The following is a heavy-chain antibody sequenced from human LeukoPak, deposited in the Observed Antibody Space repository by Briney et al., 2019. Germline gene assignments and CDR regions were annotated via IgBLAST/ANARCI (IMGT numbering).Heavy chain of an antibody. CDR1: GFTFSSYA. D-gene: IGHD2-2*01. CDR2: ISGSGGST. J-gene: IGHJ4*02. V-gene: IGHV3-23*01. CDR3: AKDAPVNIVVVPAANS. Sequence: GGSLRLSCAASGFTFSSYAMSWVRQAPGKGLEWVSAISGSGGSTYYGDSVKGRFTISRDNSKNTLHLQMNSLRAEDTAVYYCAKDAPVNIVVVPAANSWGQGTLVTVSS.